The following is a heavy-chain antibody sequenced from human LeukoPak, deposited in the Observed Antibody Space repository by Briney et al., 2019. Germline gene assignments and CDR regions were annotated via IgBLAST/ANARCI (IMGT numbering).Heavy chain of an antibody. CDR3: AQARFQSAAREYYFDY. CDR1: GFTFSSYA. D-gene: IGHD6-6*01. V-gene: IGHV3-23*01. J-gene: IGHJ4*02. CDR2: ISGSGGST. Sequence: PGGSLRLSCAASGFTFSSYAMSWVRQAPGKGLEWVSVISGSGGSTYYADSVKGRFTISRDNAKNSLYLQMNSLRAEDTAVYYCAQARFQSAAREYYFDYWGQGTLVTVSS.